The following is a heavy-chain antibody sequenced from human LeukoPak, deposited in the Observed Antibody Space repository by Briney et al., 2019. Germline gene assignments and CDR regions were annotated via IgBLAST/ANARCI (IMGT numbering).Heavy chain of an antibody. J-gene: IGHJ5*02. CDR1: GYTFTSYG. CDR3: ATVRPTGQGWFGELSSRFDP. D-gene: IGHD3-10*01. CDR2: ISAYNGNA. Sequence: ASVKVSCKASGYTFTSYGISWVRQAPGQGLEWMGWISAYNGNANYAQKFQGRVTMTEDTSTDTAYMELSSLRSEDTAVYYCATVRPTGQGWFGELSSRFDPWGQGTLVTVSS. V-gene: IGHV1-18*01.